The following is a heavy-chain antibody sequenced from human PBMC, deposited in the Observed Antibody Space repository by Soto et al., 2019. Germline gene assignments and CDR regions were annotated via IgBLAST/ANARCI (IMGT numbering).Heavy chain of an antibody. CDR3: ARTRPHKDPQNYYYYGMDV. J-gene: IGHJ6*02. D-gene: IGHD2-15*01. CDR1: GGTFSSYA. V-gene: IGHV1-69*01. Sequence: QVQLVQSGAEVKKPGSSVKVSCKASGGTFSSYAISWVRQAPGQGLEWMGGIIPIFGTANYAQKFQGRVTITADESTSTAYMELSSLRSEDTAVYYCARTRPHKDPQNYYYYGMDVWGQGTTVTVSS. CDR2: IIPIFGTA.